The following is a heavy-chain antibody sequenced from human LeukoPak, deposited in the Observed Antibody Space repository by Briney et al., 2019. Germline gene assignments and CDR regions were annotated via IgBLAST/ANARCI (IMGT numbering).Heavy chain of an antibody. CDR1: GGTFSSYA. Sequence: SVNVSCKASGGTFSSYAISWVRQAPGQGLEWMGGIIPIFGTANYAQKFQGRVTITADESTSTACMELSSLRSEDTAVYYCARGRRPRYYGSGSYYLDYWGQGTLVTVSS. J-gene: IGHJ4*02. D-gene: IGHD3-10*01. V-gene: IGHV1-69*13. CDR2: IIPIFGTA. CDR3: ARGRRPRYYGSGSYYLDY.